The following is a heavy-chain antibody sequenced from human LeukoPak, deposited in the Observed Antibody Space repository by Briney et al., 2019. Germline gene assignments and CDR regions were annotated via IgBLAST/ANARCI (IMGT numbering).Heavy chain of an antibody. CDR3: AKDFSSGGLGQFDF. J-gene: IGHJ4*02. CDR1: GFTFSSYG. V-gene: IGHV3-30*02. Sequence: PGGSLRLSCAASGFTFSSYGMHWVRQAPGKGLGWVAFIRYDGSNKYYADSVKGRFTISRDNSKNTLYLQMNSLRAEDTAVYYCAKDFSSGGLGQFDFWGQGTLVTVSS. CDR2: IRYDGSNK. D-gene: IGHD6-19*01.